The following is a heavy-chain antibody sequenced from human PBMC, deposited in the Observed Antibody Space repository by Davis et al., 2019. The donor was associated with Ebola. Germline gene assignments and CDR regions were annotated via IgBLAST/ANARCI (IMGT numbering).Heavy chain of an antibody. V-gene: IGHV5-10-1*01. D-gene: IGHD3-10*01. J-gene: IGHJ3*01. Sequence: PGGSLRLSCKGSGYSFTSYWISWVRQMPGKGLEWMGRIDPSDSYTNYSPSFQGHVTISADKSISTAYLQWSSLKASDTAIYFCANVRDMVDPNGSGSPDAFAFWGQGTMVTVSS. CDR2: IDPSDSYT. CDR1: GYSFTSYW. CDR3: ANVRDMVDPNGSGSPDAFAF.